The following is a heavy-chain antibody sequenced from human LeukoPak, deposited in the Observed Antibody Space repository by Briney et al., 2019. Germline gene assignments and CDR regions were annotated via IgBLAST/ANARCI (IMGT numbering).Heavy chain of an antibody. CDR1: GGSISSSNW. V-gene: IGHV4-4*02. J-gene: IGHJ4*02. CDR2: IYHSGST. CDR3: ARDPAITIFGVVSAP. D-gene: IGHD3-3*01. Sequence: SETLSLTCAVSGGSISSSNWWSWVRQPPGKGLEWIGEIYHSGSTNYNPSLKSRVTISVDKSKNQFSLKLSSVTAADTAVYYCARDPAITIFGVVSAPWGQGTLVTVSS.